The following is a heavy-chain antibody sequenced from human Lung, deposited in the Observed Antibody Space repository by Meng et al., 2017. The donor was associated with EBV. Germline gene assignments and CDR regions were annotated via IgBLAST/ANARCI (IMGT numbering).Heavy chain of an antibody. J-gene: IGHJ4*02. D-gene: IGHD3-22*01. CDR1: GCTCTSDA. Sequence: QFELGSVGVGVKKPVAAVMVSCKSSGCTCTSDAIHWVRQAPGQRLEWMGWINVGNGDTKYSQKFKGRVTITRETFASTAYMELSSLRSEDTAVYYCARESYYDSSGYYSYWGQGTLVTVSS. CDR2: INVGNGDT. V-gene: IGHV1-3*01. CDR3: ARESYYDSSGYYSY.